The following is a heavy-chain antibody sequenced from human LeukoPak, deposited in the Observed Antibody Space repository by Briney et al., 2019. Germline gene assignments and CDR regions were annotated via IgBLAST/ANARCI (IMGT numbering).Heavy chain of an antibody. Sequence: GASVKVSCKASGYTFTSYYMHWVRQAPGQGLEWMGIINPSGGSTSYAQKFQGRVTMTRDMSTSTVYMELSSLRSEDTAVYYCARLDPYCSSTSCYFDYWGQGTLVTVSS. V-gene: IGHV1-46*01. CDR2: INPSGGST. CDR1: GYTFTSYY. CDR3: ARLDPYCSSTSCYFDY. J-gene: IGHJ4*02. D-gene: IGHD2-2*01.